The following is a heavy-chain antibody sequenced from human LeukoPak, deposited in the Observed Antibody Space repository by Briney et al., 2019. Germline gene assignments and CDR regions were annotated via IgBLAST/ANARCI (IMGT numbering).Heavy chain of an antibody. CDR3: VQLLDDNPIRWYFGL. CDR2: ISDSGDTP. CDR1: GFTFSNYA. V-gene: IGHV3-23*01. Sequence: GGSLRLSCTASGFTFSNYAMSWVRQAPGRGLKWVSSISDSGDTPYYADSVKGLFTISRDNSKNTLYLQMSSLRAEDTAVYYCVQLLDDNPIRWYFGLWGRGTLVTVSS. D-gene: IGHD1-14*01. J-gene: IGHJ2*01.